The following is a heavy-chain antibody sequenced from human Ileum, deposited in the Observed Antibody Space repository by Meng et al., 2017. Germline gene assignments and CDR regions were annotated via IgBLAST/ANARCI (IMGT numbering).Heavy chain of an antibody. D-gene: IGHD3-22*01. V-gene: IGHV3-74*01. J-gene: IGHJ4*02. CDR2: INSDGSST. CDR3: ARDSYYDSSGYYGEGTDFFDY. CDR1: GFTFSSYW. Sequence: GGSLRLSCAASGFTFSSYWMHWVRQAPGKGLVWVSRINSDGSSTSYADSVKGRFTISRDNAKNTLYLQMNSLRAEDTAVYYCARDSYYDSSGYYGEGTDFFDYWGQGTLVTVSS.